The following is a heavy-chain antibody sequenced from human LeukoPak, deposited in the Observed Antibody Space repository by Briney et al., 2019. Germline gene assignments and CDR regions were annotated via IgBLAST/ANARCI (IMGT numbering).Heavy chain of an antibody. V-gene: IGHV1-69*13. CDR1: GGTFSSYA. Sequence: ASVKVSCKASGGTFSSYAISWVRQAPGQGLEWMGGIIPIFGTANYAQKFQGRVTITADESTSTAYMELSSLRSEDTAVYYCASLLGYCSSTCCSEHYWGQGTLVTVSS. CDR2: IIPIFGTA. CDR3: ASLLGYCSSTCCSEHY. J-gene: IGHJ4*02. D-gene: IGHD2-2*01.